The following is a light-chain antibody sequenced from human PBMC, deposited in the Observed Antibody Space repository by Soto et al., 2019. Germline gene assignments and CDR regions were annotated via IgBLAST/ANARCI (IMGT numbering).Light chain of an antibody. Sequence: EIVLTQAPATLSVSPGKRATLSCSASQNISNYLIWYQQEPGQAPRLLIYDVSNRATGIPARFSGSGSGTDFTLTISSLEPEDFAVYYCQQRSNWPRTFGQGTKVDIK. CDR3: QQRSNWPRT. CDR2: DVS. CDR1: QNISNY. J-gene: IGKJ1*01. V-gene: IGKV3-11*01.